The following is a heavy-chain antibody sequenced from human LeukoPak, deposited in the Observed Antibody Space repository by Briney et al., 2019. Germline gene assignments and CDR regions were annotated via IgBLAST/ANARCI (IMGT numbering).Heavy chain of an antibody. CDR2: IYTSGST. CDR1: GGSISSGSYY. D-gene: IGHD3-10*01. V-gene: IGHV4-61*02. J-gene: IGHJ6*03. Sequence: PSETLSLTGTVSGGSISSGSYYWSWIRQPAGKGLEWIGRIYTSGSTNYNPSLKSRVTISVDTSKNQFSLKLSSVTAADTAVYYCARESLAYYCSGRQTSYYYYMDVWGKGTTVTISS. CDR3: ARESLAYYCSGRQTSYYYYMDV.